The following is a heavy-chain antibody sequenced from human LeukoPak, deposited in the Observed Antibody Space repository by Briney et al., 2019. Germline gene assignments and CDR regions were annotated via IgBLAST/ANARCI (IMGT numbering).Heavy chain of an antibody. Sequence: GGSLRLSCAASGFTFSNYGMHWVRQAPGKGLEWVAFIRYDGSSKYYADSVKGRFTISRDNSRNTLYLQMNSLRAEDTAVYYCAKRWIVGAASYFDYWGQGTLVTVSS. J-gene: IGHJ4*02. CDR2: IRYDGSSK. CDR3: AKRWIVGAASYFDY. D-gene: IGHD1-26*01. CDR1: GFTFSNYG. V-gene: IGHV3-30*02.